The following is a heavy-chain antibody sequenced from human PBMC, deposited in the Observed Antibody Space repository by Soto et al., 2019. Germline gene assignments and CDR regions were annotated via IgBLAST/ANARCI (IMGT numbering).Heavy chain of an antibody. CDR2: ISAYNGNT. D-gene: IGHD1-26*01. J-gene: IGHJ4*02. CDR3: ARDNGWERTAY. V-gene: IGHV1-18*01. CDR1: GYTFTSYG. Sequence: QVQLVQSGAEVKKPGASVKVSCKASGYTFTSYGISWVRQAPGQGLEWMGGISAYNGNTDYAQKTQGGVTMTTDTSTSIAYKELRSLRSDDTGVYYSARDNGWERTAYWGQGTLATVSS.